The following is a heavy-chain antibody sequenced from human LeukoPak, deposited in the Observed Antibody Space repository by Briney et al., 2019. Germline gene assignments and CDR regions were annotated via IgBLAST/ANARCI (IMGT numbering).Heavy chain of an antibody. CDR1: GFTFSSYG. Sequence: GGTLRLSCAASGFTFSSYGMSWVRQAPGKGLEWVSAISGSGGSTYYADSVKGRFTISRDNSKNTLYLQMNSLRAEDTAVYYCAKVASGSYSFDYWGQGTLVTVSS. J-gene: IGHJ4*02. V-gene: IGHV3-23*01. CDR3: AKVASGSYSFDY. CDR2: ISGSGGST. D-gene: IGHD1-26*01.